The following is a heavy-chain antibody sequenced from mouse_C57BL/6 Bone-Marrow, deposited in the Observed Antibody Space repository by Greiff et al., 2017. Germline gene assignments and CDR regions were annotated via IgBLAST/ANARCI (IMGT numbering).Heavy chain of an antibody. CDR1: GYTFTSYG. V-gene: IGHV1-81*01. D-gene: IGHD1-1*01. CDR3: ARRDYYGSGYYFDY. CDR2: IYPRSGNT. Sequence: QVQLQQSGAELARPGASVKLSCKASGYTFTSYGISWVKQRTGQGLEWIGEIYPRSGNTYYNEKFKGKATLTADKSSSTAYMELRSLTSEDSAVYFCARRDYYGSGYYFDYWGQGTTLAVSS. J-gene: IGHJ2*01.